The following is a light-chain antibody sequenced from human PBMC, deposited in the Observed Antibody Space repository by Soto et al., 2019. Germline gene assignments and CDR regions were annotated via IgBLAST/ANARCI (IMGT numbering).Light chain of an antibody. Sequence: EIVLTQSPGTLSLSPGDRATFSCRASQSLGSTYLAWFQQRPGQAPRLLIFATSTRASGVPDRFTGSRSGAEFTLTISGLEPEDFAVYYCQQYSGSLPWTFGQGTNVEI. CDR2: ATS. CDR3: QQYSGSLPWT. J-gene: IGKJ1*01. V-gene: IGKV3-20*01. CDR1: QSLGSTY.